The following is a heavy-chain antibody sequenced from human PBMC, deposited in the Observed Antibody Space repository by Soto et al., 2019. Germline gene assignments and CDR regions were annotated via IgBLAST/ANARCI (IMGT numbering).Heavy chain of an antibody. J-gene: IGHJ4*02. Sequence: SETLSLTCTVSGGSISSGDYYWSWIRQPPGKGLERIGYIYYSGSTHYNPSLKSRVTISVDTSKNQFSLKLSSVTAADTAVYYCASNSYGYTFYDNWGQGTLVTVSS. D-gene: IGHD5-18*01. CDR2: IYYSGST. V-gene: IGHV4-30-4*01. CDR1: GGSISSGDYY. CDR3: ASNSYGYTFYDN.